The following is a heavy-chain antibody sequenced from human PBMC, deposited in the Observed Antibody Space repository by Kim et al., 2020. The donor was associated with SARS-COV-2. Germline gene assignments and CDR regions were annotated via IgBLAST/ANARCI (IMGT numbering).Heavy chain of an antibody. D-gene: IGHD3-9*01. CDR2: ITTSGGTT. CDR1: GFTLSNYV. Sequence: GGSLRLSCAASGFTLSNYVMNWVRQAPGKGLEWVSCITTSGGTTYYADSVRGRFSISRDSSMNTLYLHMTSLSPEDTAVYYCAKPRYFDRDGFDFWGQGTMVTVSS. CDR3: AKPRYFDRDGFDF. J-gene: IGHJ3*01. V-gene: IGHV3-23*01.